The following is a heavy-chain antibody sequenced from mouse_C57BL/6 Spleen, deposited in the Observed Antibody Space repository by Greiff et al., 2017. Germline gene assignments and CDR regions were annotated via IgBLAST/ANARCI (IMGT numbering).Heavy chain of an antibody. D-gene: IGHD1-1*01. CDR1: GYTFTSYT. CDR2: INPSSGYT. CDR3: ARDGVVDY. V-gene: IGHV1-4*01. J-gene: IGHJ2*01. Sequence: VQLQQSGAQLARPGASVKMSCKASGYTFTSYTMHWVKQRPGQGLEWIGYINPSSGYTKYNQKFKDKATLTADKSSSTAFMQLSSLTSEDSAVYYCARDGVVDYWGQGTTLTVSS.